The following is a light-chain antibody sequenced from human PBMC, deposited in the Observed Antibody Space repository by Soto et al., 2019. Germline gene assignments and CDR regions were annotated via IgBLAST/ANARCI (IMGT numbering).Light chain of an antibody. CDR3: QQRHSYPIT. CDR1: QDISSY. Sequence: DIQLTQSPSFLYASVGDRVTITCRASQDISSYLAWYQQKPGKAPNLLIHTASTLQSGVPSRFSGSGSGAEFTLTISSLQPDDFATYYCQQRHSYPITFGQGTRRDIK. V-gene: IGKV1-9*01. CDR2: TAS. J-gene: IGKJ5*01.